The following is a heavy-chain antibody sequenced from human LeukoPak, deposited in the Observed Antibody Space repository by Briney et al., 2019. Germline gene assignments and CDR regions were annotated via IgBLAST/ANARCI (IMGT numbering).Heavy chain of an antibody. D-gene: IGHD3-10*01. V-gene: IGHV3-53*01. J-gene: IGHJ6*02. CDR1: GFTVSSNY. CDR3: ARDRGYYYGMAV. Sequence: GGSLRLSCAASGFTVSSNYMSWVRQAPGKGLEWVSVIYSGGSTNYADSVKGRFTISRDNSKNTLYLQMNSLRAEDTAVYYCARDRGYYYGMAVWGQGPTVTVS. CDR2: IYSGGST.